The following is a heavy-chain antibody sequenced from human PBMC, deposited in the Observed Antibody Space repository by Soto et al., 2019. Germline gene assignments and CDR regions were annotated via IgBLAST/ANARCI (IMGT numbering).Heavy chain of an antibody. J-gene: IGHJ4*02. CDR2: ISAYNGNT. CDR1: GYTFFNYG. Sequence: GASVKVSCKTSGYTFFNYGISWVRQAPGQGLEWMGWISAYNGNTNYAQNLQGRVTITTDTSTKTAYMEMNSLRAEDPAVYYCARESEDLTSNFDYWGQGTLVTVSS. V-gene: IGHV1-18*01. CDR3: ARESEDLTSNFDY.